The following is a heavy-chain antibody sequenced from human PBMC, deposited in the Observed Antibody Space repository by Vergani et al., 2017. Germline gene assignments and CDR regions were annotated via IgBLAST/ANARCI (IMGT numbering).Heavy chain of an antibody. V-gene: IGHV3-23*01. D-gene: IGHD2-8*01. J-gene: IGHJ5*02. Sequence: EVQLLESGGGLVQPGGSLRLSCAASGFTFSSYAMSWVRQAPGKGLEWVSAISGSGGSTYYAESVKGRFTISRDNSKNTRYRQRNSLRAEDTAVYYCAKNPRLVYARWFDPWGQGTLVTVSS. CDR3: AKNPRLVYARWFDP. CDR2: ISGSGGST. CDR1: GFTFSSYA.